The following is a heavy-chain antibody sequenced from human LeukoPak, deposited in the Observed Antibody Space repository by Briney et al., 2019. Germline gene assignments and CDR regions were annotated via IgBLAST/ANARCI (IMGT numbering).Heavy chain of an antibody. V-gene: IGHV3-23*01. Sequence: GGSLRLSCTASGFTFSNYAMSWVRQAPGKGLEWVSSISGSGGGTYYADSAKGRFTISRDNSKNTLYLQMNSLRAEDTATYYCAKGGGILPTAIRRYFDYWGLGTLVTVSS. CDR3: AKGGGILPTAIRRYFDY. CDR2: ISGSGGGT. D-gene: IGHD2-2*02. CDR1: GFTFSNYA. J-gene: IGHJ4*02.